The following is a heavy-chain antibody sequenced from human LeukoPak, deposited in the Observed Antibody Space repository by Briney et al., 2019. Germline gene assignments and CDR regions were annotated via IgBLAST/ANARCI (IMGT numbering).Heavy chain of an antibody. D-gene: IGHD3-10*01. CDR3: TSLVSPTYYYGSGSYYNDY. Sequence: PGGSLRLSCAASGFTFSGSAMHWVRQASGKGLEWVGRIRSKANSYATAYAASVKGRFTISRDDSKNTAYLQMNSLKTEDTAVYYCTSLVSPTYYYGSGSYYNDYWGQGTLVTVSS. CDR1: GFTFSGSA. CDR2: IRSKANSYAT. J-gene: IGHJ4*02. V-gene: IGHV3-73*01.